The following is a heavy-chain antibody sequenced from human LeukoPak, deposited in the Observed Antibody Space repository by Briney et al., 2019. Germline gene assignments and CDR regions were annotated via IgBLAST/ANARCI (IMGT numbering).Heavy chain of an antibody. V-gene: IGHV3-23*01. CDR3: AKMTLSHDWYFDL. J-gene: IGHJ2*01. Sequence: PGGSLRLSCPASGFTFRSYAMSWVRQAPGKRLEWVSAISSSSTNTYYADSVKGRFTISRDNSKNTLYLQMNSLRAEDTAVYYCAKMTLSHDWYFDLWGRGTLVTVSS. CDR2: ISSSSTNT. D-gene: IGHD3-10*01. CDR1: GFTFRSYA.